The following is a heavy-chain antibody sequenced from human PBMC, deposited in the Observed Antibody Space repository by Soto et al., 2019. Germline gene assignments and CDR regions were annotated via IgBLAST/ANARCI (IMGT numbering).Heavy chain of an antibody. J-gene: IGHJ6*02. CDR3: ARIGDGPYSYYCMDV. CDR1: GYIFTSYG. D-gene: IGHD2-21*01. V-gene: IGHV1-18*01. CDR2: INGYNGNT. Sequence: QVQLVQSGAEVKKPGASVKVSCKASGYIFTSYGVSWVRQAPGQGLEWLGWINGYNGNTNYGQNFQGRVTMTTDTSTSTAYMELRSLRSDDTAVYYCARIGDGPYSYYCMDVWGQGTTVIVSS.